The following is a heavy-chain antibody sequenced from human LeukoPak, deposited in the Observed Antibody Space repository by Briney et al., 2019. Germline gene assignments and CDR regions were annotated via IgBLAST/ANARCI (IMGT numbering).Heavy chain of an antibody. D-gene: IGHD4-17*01. CDR1: RFSLSSYS. V-gene: IGHV3-48*01. J-gene: IGHJ4*02. CDR2: ISSSSSTI. CDR3: AKEFDDDYGDHFDY. Sequence: PGGSLRLSCTASRFSLSSYSINWVRQAPGKGLEWVSYISSSSSTIYYADSVKGRFTISRDNAKNSLYLQMNSLRAEDTAVYYCAKEFDDDYGDHFDYWGQGTLVTVSS.